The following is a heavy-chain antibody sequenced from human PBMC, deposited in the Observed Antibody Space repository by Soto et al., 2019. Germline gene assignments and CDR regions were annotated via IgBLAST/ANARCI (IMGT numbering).Heavy chain of an antibody. J-gene: IGHJ6*03. D-gene: IGHD6-13*01. CDR2: IIPILGIA. Sequence: ASVKVSCKASGGTFSSYTISWVRQAPGQGLEWMGRIIPILGIANYAQKFQGRVTITADKSTSTAYMELSSLRSEDTAVYYCASSAAAGTLYFDYYYYMDVWGQGATVTVSS. CDR3: ASSAAAGTLYFDYYYYMDV. CDR1: GGTFSSYT. V-gene: IGHV1-69*02.